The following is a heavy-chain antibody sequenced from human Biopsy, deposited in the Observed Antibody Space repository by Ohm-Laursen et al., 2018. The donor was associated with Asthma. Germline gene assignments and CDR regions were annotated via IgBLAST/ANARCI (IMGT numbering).Heavy chain of an antibody. Sequence: SLRLSCSATGFTFSSYGMHWVRQAPGKGLERVAVISYDGSNKYYADSVKSRFTISRDNSKNTLYLQMNSLRSEDTAVYYCASQSSGPDFWGGYYYFDYWGQGTLVTVSS. CDR3: ASQSSGPDFWGGYYYFDY. CDR1: GFTFSSYG. V-gene: IGHV3-30*03. D-gene: IGHD3-3*01. CDR2: ISYDGSNK. J-gene: IGHJ4*02.